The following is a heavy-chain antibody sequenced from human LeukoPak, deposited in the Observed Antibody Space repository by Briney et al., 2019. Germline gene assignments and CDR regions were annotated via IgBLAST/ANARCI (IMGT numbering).Heavy chain of an antibody. Sequence: GGSLRLSCAASGFTFSSYAMHWVRQAPGKGLEYVSAISSNGGSTYYANSVKGRFTISRDNSKNTLYLQMGSLRAEDMAVYYCARADCSGGSCLLGDAFDIWGQGTMVTVSS. CDR1: GFTFSSYA. CDR3: ARADCSGGSCLLGDAFDI. V-gene: IGHV3-64*01. J-gene: IGHJ3*02. CDR2: ISSNGGST. D-gene: IGHD2-15*01.